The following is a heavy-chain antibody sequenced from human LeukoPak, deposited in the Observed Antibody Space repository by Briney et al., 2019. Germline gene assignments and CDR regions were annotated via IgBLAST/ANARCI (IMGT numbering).Heavy chain of an antibody. J-gene: IGHJ4*02. CDR3: ARDEDCSSTSCSFDY. CDR1: GGSISSGSYY. V-gene: IGHV4-61*02. CDR2: IYTSGST. D-gene: IGHD2-2*01. Sequence: KPSETLSLTCTVSGGSISSGSYYWSWIRQPAGKGLEWIGRIYTSGSTNYNPSLKSRVTISVDTSKNQFSLKLSSVTAADTAVYYCARDEDCSSTSCSFDYWGQGTLVTVSS.